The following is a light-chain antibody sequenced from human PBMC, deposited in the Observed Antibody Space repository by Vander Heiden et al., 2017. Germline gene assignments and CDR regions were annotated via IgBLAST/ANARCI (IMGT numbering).Light chain of an antibody. V-gene: IGLV2-14*01. CDR2: EVS. Sequence: QSALTQLASSSGSPGQSITISCTGTSSDVGGYNYVSWYQQHPGKAPKLMIYEVSNRPSGVSNRFSGSKSGNTASLTIAGLQAEDEADYYCSSYTSSSTLVFGGGTKLTVL. CDR1: SSDVGGYNY. CDR3: SSYTSSSTLV. J-gene: IGLJ2*01.